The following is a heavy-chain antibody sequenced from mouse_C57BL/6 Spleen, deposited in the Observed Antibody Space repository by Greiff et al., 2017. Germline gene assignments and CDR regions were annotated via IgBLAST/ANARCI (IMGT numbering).Heavy chain of an antibody. CDR3: ARGNYYGSSPSYWYFDV. CDR2: IYPRDGST. V-gene: IGHV1-85*01. D-gene: IGHD1-1*01. J-gene: IGHJ1*03. Sequence: QVQLQQSGPELVKPGASVKLSCKASGYTFTSYDINWVKQRPGQGLEWIGWIYPRDGSTKYNEKFKGKATLTVDTSSSTAYMELHSLTSEDSAVYFCARGNYYGSSPSYWYFDVWGTGTTVTVSS. CDR1: GYTFTSYD.